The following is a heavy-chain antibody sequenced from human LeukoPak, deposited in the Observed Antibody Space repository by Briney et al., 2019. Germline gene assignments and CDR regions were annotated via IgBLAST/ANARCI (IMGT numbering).Heavy chain of an antibody. Sequence: SVKVSCKASGGTFSSYAISWVRQAPGQGLEWMGGIIPIFGTANYAQKFQGRVTITTDESTSTAYMELSSLRSEDTAVYYCARSTTVRYYMDVWGKGTTVTVSS. CDR3: ARSTTVRYYMDV. J-gene: IGHJ6*03. D-gene: IGHD4-17*01. CDR1: GGTFSSYA. V-gene: IGHV1-69*05. CDR2: IIPIFGTA.